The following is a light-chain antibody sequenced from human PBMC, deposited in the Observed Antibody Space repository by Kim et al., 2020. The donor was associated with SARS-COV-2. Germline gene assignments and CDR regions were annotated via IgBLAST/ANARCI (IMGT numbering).Light chain of an antibody. Sequence: SSELTQDPAVSVALGQTVRITCQGDSLRSYYASWYQQKPGQAPVLVIYGKNNRPSGIPDRFSGSSSGNTASLTITGAQAEDEADYYCNSRDSSGNHYVFGPGTKVTVL. J-gene: IGLJ1*01. CDR2: GKN. CDR3: NSRDSSGNHYV. V-gene: IGLV3-19*01. CDR1: SLRSYY.